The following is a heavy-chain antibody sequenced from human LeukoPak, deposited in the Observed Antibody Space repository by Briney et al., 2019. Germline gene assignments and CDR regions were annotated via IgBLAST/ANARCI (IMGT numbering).Heavy chain of an antibody. D-gene: IGHD2-8*01. CDR1: GFTFSSYA. CDR2: ISWNGGST. CDR3: ARSGVGYCTNGVCFVDY. Sequence: GGSLRLSCEASGFTFSSYAMHWVRQAPGKGLEWVSGISWNGGSTGYADSVEGRFTISRDNAKNSLYLQMNSLRAEDTALYYCARSGVGYCTNGVCFVDYWGQGTLVTVSS. J-gene: IGHJ4*02. V-gene: IGHV3-20*04.